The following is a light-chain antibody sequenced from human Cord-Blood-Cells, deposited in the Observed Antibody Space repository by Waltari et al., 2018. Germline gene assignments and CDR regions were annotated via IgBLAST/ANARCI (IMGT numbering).Light chain of an antibody. CDR3: QQRSNWPPT. CDR1: QSVSSY. CDR2: DAS. V-gene: IGKV3-11*01. Sequence: EIVLTQSPATLSLSPGERATLPCRSSQSVSSYLAWYQQNPGQAPRLLIYDASNRATGIPARFSGSGSGTDFTLTISSLEPEDFAVYYCQQRSNWPPTFGQGTKLEIE. J-gene: IGKJ2*01.